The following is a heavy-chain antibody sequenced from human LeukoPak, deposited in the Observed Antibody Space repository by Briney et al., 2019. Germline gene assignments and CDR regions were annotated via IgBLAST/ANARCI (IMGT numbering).Heavy chain of an antibody. Sequence: PSETLSLTCAVYGGSFSGYYWSWIRQPPGKGLEWIGEINHSGSTNYNPSLKSRVTISVDTSKNQFSLKLSSVTAADTAVYYCANTDYGDYALMGWGQGTLVTVSS. V-gene: IGHV4-34*01. J-gene: IGHJ4*02. D-gene: IGHD4-17*01. CDR3: ANTDYGDYALMG. CDR1: GGSFSGYY. CDR2: INHSGST.